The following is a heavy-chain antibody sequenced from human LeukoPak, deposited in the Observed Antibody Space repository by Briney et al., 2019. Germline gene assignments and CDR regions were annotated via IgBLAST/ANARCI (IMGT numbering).Heavy chain of an antibody. CDR1: GFTFSSYI. CDR2: ISSSSSYI. Sequence: GGSLRLSCAASGFTFSSYIMNWVRQAPGKGLEWVSSISSSSSYIYYADSVKGRFTISRDNSKNTLYLQTNSLRAEDTAVYYCATEGDLDAFDIWGQGTMVTVSS. V-gene: IGHV3-21*01. J-gene: IGHJ3*02. D-gene: IGHD2-21*02. CDR3: ATEGDLDAFDI.